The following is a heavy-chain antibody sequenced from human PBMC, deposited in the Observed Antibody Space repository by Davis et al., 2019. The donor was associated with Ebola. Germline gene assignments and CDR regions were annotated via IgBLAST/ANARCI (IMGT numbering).Heavy chain of an antibody. CDR1: GYTFTSYY. CDR3: AKDVEPLLPVWGSYRYWDY. V-gene: IGHV1-46*01. D-gene: IGHD3-16*02. CDR2: INPSGGST. J-gene: IGHJ4*02. Sequence: AASVKVSCKASGYTFTSYYMHWVRQAPGQGLEWMGIINPSGGSTSYAQKFQGRVTMTRDTSTSTVYMELNSLRAEDTAVYYCAKDVEPLLPVWGSYRYWDYWGQGTLVTVSS.